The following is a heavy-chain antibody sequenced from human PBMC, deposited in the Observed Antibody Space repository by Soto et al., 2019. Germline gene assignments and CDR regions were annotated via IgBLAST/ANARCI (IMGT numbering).Heavy chain of an antibody. V-gene: IGHV4-59*08. CDR3: ARLGGYYQALDS. CDR1: DGSISPYY. Sequence: PEETLSLTCTVSDGSISPYYWSWIRQPPGKGLEWIGYIYYAGTTTYNPSLKSRVSISVDTSKNEVSLKLTSVTAADTAVYYCARLGGYYQALDSWGQGTVVTVSS. CDR2: IYYAGTT. J-gene: IGHJ4*02. D-gene: IGHD3-22*01.